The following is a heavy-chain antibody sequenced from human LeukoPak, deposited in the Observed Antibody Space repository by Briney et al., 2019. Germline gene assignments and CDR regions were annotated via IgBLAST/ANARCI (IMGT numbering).Heavy chain of an antibody. V-gene: IGHV3-30*18. J-gene: IGHJ4*02. Sequence: GAPRLSCAASGFTFTTYSMNWVRQAPGKGLEWVAVISYDGSNKYYVDSVKGRFTISRDNSKNTLYLQMNSLRAEDTAVYYCAKDRGFGVFFQYYFDYWGQGTLVTVSS. CDR1: GFTFTTYS. D-gene: IGHD3-10*01. CDR3: AKDRGFGVFFQYYFDY. CDR2: ISYDGSNK.